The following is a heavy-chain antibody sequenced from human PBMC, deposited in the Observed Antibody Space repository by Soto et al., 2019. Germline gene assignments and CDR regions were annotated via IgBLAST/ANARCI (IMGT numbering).Heavy chain of an antibody. J-gene: IGHJ4*02. V-gene: IGHV4-39*01. CDR3: ARQTWGCSGGSCYSLCFDY. Sequence: QLQLQESGPGLVKPSETLSLTCTVSGGSISSSSYYWGWIRQPPGKGLEWIGSIYYSGSTYYNPSLKSRVTISVDTSKNQFSLKLSSVTAADTAVYYCARQTWGCSGGSCYSLCFDYWGQGTLVTVSS. CDR2: IYYSGST. CDR1: GGSISSSSYY. D-gene: IGHD2-15*01.